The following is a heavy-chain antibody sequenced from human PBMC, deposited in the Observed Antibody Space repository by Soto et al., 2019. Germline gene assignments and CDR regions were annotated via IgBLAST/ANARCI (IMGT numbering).Heavy chain of an antibody. V-gene: IGHV4-31*03. D-gene: IGHD4-17*01. Sequence: SETLSLTCTVSGGSISSGGYYWSWIRQHPGKGLEWIGYIYYSGSTYYNPSLKSRVTISVDTSKNQFSLKLSSVTAADTAVYYCAGDDYGAHLYAFDIWGQGTMVTVSS. CDR2: IYYSGST. CDR1: GGSISSGGYY. J-gene: IGHJ3*02. CDR3: AGDDYGAHLYAFDI.